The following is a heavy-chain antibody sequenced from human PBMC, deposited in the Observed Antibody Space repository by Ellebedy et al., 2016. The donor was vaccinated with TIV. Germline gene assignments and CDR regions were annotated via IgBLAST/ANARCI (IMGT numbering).Heavy chain of an antibody. V-gene: IGHV1-2*02. CDR1: GYTFTGYY. CDR2: LNTNIDDP. J-gene: IGHJ6*02. Sequence: AASVKVSCKASGYTFTGYYIHWVRPAPGQGLEWVGWLNTNIDDPNYAPKFQGRVTMTWDTSISTAYMELSRLRSDDTAVYYGERGMGPTTVNYYYSMDVWGQGTTVAVS. CDR3: ERGMGPTTVNYYYSMDV. D-gene: IGHD4-11*01.